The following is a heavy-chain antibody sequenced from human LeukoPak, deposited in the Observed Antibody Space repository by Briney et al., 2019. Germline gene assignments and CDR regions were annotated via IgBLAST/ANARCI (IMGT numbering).Heavy chain of an antibody. J-gene: IGHJ4*02. CDR1: GGSISSSY. CDR3: ARVRLRPHDSNWYIRY. D-gene: IGHD6-13*01. Sequence: PSETLSLTCTVFGGSISSSYWGWIRPPAGKGLEWIGRIYASGSTKYNPSLKSRVTMSVDTSKNQFSLKLSSVTAADTAVYYCARVRLRPHDSNWYIRYWGQGTLVTVSS. V-gene: IGHV4-4*07. CDR2: IYASGST.